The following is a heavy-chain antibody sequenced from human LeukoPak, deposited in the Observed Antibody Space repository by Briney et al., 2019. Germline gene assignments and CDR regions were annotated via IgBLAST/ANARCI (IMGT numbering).Heavy chain of an antibody. J-gene: IGHJ4*02. D-gene: IGHD1-26*01. Sequence: PGGSLRLSCAASGFTFSNAWMSWVRQAPGKGLEWVGRIKSKTDGGTTDYAAPVKGRFTISRDDSKNTLYLQMNSLKTEDTAVYYCTTDRTVGVTPFDYWGQGTLVTVSS. V-gene: IGHV3-15*01. CDR1: GFTFSNAW. CDR2: IKSKTDGGTT. CDR3: TTDRTVGVTPFDY.